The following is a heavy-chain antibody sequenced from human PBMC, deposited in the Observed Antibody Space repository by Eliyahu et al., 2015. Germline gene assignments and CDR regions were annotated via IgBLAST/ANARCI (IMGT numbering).Heavy chain of an antibody. CDR1: GFXFXXYE. CDR2: ISSSGSTI. J-gene: IGHJ3*02. CDR3: AREQGSGVRTDNAFDI. D-gene: IGHD3-10*01. V-gene: IGHV3-48*03. Sequence: EVQLVESGGGLVQPGGSLRLSCAASGFXFXXYEMNWVRQAPGKGLEWVSYISSSGSTIYYADSVKGRFTISRDNAKNSLYLQMNSLRAEDTAVYYCAREQGSGVRTDNAFDIWGQGTMVTVSS.